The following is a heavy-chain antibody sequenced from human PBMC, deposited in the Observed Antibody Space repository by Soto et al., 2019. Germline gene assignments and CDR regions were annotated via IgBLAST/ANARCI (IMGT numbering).Heavy chain of an antibody. CDR2: ISSSSSYI. J-gene: IGHJ4*02. D-gene: IGHD5-12*01. CDR1: GFTFSSYS. V-gene: IGHV3-21*01. Sequence: EVQLVESGGGLVKPGGSLRLSCAASGFTFSSYSMNWVRQAPGKGLEWVSSISSSSSYIYYADSVKGRFTISRDNAKNSLYLQMTSLRAEDTAVYYCARDRNVATIWFDYWGQGTLVTVSS. CDR3: ARDRNVATIWFDY.